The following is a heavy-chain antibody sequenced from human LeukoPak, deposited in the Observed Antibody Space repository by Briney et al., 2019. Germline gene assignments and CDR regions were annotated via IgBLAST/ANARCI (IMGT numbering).Heavy chain of an antibody. CDR1: GFPFSSYE. V-gene: IGHV3-48*03. J-gene: IGHJ4*02. CDR2: ISSSGSTI. Sequence: PGGSLRLSCAASGFPFSSYEMNWVRQAPGKGLEWVSYISSSGSTIYYADSVKGRFTISRDNSKNTLYLQMNSLRAEDTAVYYCAKDLGVVVAATSYFDYWGQGTLVTVSS. D-gene: IGHD2-15*01. CDR3: AKDLGVVVAATSYFDY.